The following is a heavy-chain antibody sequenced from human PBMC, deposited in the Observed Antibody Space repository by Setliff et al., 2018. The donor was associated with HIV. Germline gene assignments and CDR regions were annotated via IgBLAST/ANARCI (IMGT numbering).Heavy chain of an antibody. CDR1: GDTDFY. CDR2: IHASGKA. D-gene: IGHD2-2*01. CDR3: ARADCTSTSCFFGLGGGFFDS. V-gene: IGHV4-4*09. Sequence: SETLSLTCTVSGDTDFYWSWIRQSPGKGLEWIGYIHASGKANYNPSLKSRVTISLDTSKMQFSLRLTSVTAADTAVYYCARADCTSTSCFFGLGGGFFDSWGRGALVTVSS. J-gene: IGHJ4*02.